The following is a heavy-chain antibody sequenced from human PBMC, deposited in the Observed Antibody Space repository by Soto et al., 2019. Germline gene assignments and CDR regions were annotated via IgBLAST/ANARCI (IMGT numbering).Heavy chain of an antibody. Sequence: QVQLQESGPGLVKPSGTLSLTCAVSGGSISSSNWWSWVRQPPGKGLEWIGEIYHSGSTNYNPSLKRRVPISVDKSKNQFSLKLSSVTAADTAVYYCARSPYLYYYDSSGYYDYYGMDVWGQGTTVTVSS. V-gene: IGHV4-4*02. J-gene: IGHJ6*02. CDR2: IYHSGST. CDR1: GGSISSSNW. D-gene: IGHD3-22*01. CDR3: ARSPYLYYYDSSGYYDYYGMDV.